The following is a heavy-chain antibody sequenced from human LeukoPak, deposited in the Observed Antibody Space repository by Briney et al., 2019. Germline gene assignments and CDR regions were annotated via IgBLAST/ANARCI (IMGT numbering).Heavy chain of an antibody. D-gene: IGHD3-16*02. CDR3: ARGDRESLQTLDY. Sequence: GGSLRLSCAASGFTVSSNYMSWVRQAPGKGLEWVSVIYSGGSTYYADSVKGRFTISRDNSKNTLYLQMNSLRAEDTAVYYCARGDRESLQTLDYWGQGTLVTVSS. V-gene: IGHV3-53*01. CDR2: IYSGGST. J-gene: IGHJ4*02. CDR1: GFTVSSNY.